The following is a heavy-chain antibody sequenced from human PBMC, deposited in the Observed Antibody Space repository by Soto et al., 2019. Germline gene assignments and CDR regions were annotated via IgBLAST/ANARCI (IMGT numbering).Heavy chain of an antibody. J-gene: IGHJ4*02. V-gene: IGHV3-30*18. CDR2: ISYDGSNK. CDR1: GFTFSSYG. D-gene: IGHD6-19*01. CDR3: AKDLQGSLRSSGLDFDY. Sequence: GGSLRLSCAASGFTFSSYGMHWVRQAPGKGLEWVAVISYDGSNKYYADSVKGRFTISRDNSKNTLYLQMNSLRAEDTAVYYCAKDLQGSLRSSGLDFDYWGQGTLVTVSS.